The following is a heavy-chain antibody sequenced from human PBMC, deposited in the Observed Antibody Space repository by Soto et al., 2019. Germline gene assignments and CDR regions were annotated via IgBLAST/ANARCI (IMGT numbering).Heavy chain of an antibody. Sequence: ASVKVSCKASGGTFSSYAISWVRQAPGQGLEWMGGIIPIFGTANYAQKFQGRVTITADESTSTAYMELSSLRSEDTAVYYCASGLEVTGGMDVWGQGTTVTVSS. CDR2: IIPIFGTA. V-gene: IGHV1-69*13. D-gene: IGHD2-21*02. CDR3: ASGLEVTGGMDV. J-gene: IGHJ6*02. CDR1: GGTFSSYA.